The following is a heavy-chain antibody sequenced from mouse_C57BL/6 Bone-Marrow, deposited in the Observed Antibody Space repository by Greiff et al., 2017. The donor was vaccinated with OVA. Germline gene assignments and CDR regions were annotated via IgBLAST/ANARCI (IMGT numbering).Heavy chain of an antibody. CDR2: IYPSDSET. Sequence: VQLQQPGAELVRPGSSVKLSCKASGYTFTSYWMDWVKQRPGQGLEWIGNIYPSDSETHYNQQFKDKATLTVDKSSSTAYMQLSSLTSEDSAVYYCARRYGYYTWFAYWGQGTLVTVSA. CDR3: ARRYGYYTWFAY. CDR1: GYTFTSYW. D-gene: IGHD2-3*01. V-gene: IGHV1-61*01. J-gene: IGHJ3*01.